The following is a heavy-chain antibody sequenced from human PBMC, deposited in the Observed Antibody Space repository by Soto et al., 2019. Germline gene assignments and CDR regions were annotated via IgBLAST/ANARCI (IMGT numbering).Heavy chain of an antibody. Sequence: QVQLVESGGGVVQPGRSLRLSCAVSGLTFNSYGMHWVRQAPGKGLEWVAVIWYDGSNKNYADSVKGRFTISRDNSKNTLYLQMNSLRVEDTAVYYCASRSVGFDYWGQGTLVTVSS. V-gene: IGHV3-33*01. CDR3: ASRSVGFDY. J-gene: IGHJ4*02. CDR1: GLTFNSYG. D-gene: IGHD3-10*01. CDR2: IWYDGSNK.